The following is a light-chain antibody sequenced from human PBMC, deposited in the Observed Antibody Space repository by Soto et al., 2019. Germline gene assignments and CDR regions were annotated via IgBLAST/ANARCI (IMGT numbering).Light chain of an antibody. J-gene: IGKJ1*01. CDR3: QQLNSYPRT. V-gene: IGKV1-9*01. CDR2: AAS. CDR1: QGISSH. Sequence: DIQLTQSPSFLSASVGDRVTITCRASQGISSHLAWYQHKPGKAPKLLIYAASALQSVVPSRFSGSGSGTEFTLTISSLHTEDCATYYCQQLNSYPRTFGQGTKVEIK.